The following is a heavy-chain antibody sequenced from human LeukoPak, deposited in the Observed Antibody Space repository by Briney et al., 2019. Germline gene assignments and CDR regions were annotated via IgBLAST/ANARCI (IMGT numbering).Heavy chain of an antibody. CDR1: GFTFSSYA. CDR3: AKIPRLYCNNINCWEDVH. Sequence: GGSLRLSCAASGFTFSSYAMSWVRQAPGKVLEWVSIVSGSGGGTYYADSVKGRFTISRDNSKNTLCLQMNSLTAEDTAVYYRAKIPRLYCNNINCWEDVHWGQGTLVTVSS. CDR2: VSGSGGGT. V-gene: IGHV3-23*01. D-gene: IGHD2/OR15-2a*01. J-gene: IGHJ4*02.